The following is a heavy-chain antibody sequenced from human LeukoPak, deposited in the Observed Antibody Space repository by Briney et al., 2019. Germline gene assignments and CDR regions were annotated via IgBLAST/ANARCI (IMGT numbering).Heavy chain of an antibody. V-gene: IGHV3-30*03. D-gene: IGHD3-16*02. CDR3: ARGYDYVWGIYRPFDY. Sequence: GGSLRLSCAVSGFTFSTYGMHWVRQAPGKGLEWVAVISDDGSNKFYADSVKGRFTISRDNSNNTLFLQPNSLRAEDTAVFYCARGYDYVWGIYRPFDYWGQGTLVTVSS. CDR1: GFTFSTYG. J-gene: IGHJ4*02. CDR2: ISDDGSNK.